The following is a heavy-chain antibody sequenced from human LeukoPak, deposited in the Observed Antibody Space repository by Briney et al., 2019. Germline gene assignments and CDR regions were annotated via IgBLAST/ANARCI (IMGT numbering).Heavy chain of an antibody. V-gene: IGHV4-59*08. D-gene: IGHD5-18*01. CDR3: ARRLGYLYYFDY. J-gene: IGHJ4*02. CDR2: IYYSGTT. Sequence: PSETLSLTCTVSGGSISSYYWNWIRQPPGKGLEWIGYIYYSGTTNYNPSLKSRVTMSVDTSKNQFSLKLSSVTAADTAVYYCARRLGYLYYFDYWGQGTLVTVSS. CDR1: GGSISSYY.